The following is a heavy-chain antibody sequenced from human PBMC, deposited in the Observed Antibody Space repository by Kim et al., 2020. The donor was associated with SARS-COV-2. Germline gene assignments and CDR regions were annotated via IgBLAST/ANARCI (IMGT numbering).Heavy chain of an antibody. V-gene: IGHV3-43*02. J-gene: IGHJ4*02. CDR3: AKGRISSGWYPSDY. Sequence: GGSLRLSCAASGFTFDDYAMHWVRQAPGKGLEWVSLISGDGGSTYYADSVKGRFTISRDNSKNSLYLQMNSLRTEDTALYYCAKGRISSGWYPSDYWGQGTLVTVSS. D-gene: IGHD6-19*01. CDR2: ISGDGGST. CDR1: GFTFDDYA.